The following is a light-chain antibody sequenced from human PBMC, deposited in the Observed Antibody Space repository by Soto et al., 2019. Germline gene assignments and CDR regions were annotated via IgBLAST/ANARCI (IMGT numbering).Light chain of an antibody. CDR1: QSVTSNY. J-gene: IGKJ1*01. Sequence: EIVLTQSPGTLSLSPGERATLSCRASQSVTSNYLAWYQQKPGQAPRLLIYGASSRATGIPDRFSGSGSGTDFTLTISRLEPEDVAVYYCQQSGSSPRTFGQGTKVEIK. V-gene: IGKV3-20*01. CDR3: QQSGSSPRT. CDR2: GAS.